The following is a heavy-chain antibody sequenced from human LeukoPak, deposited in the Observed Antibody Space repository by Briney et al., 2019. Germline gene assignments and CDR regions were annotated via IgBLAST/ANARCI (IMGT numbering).Heavy chain of an antibody. CDR2: IYPGDSDT. J-gene: IGHJ4*02. V-gene: IGHV5-51*01. CDR1: GYSFTSYW. CDR3: ARRGYDSKSRYFVDY. Sequence: GESLKISCKGSGYSFTSYWIAWVRQMPGKGLEWMGIIYPGDSDTRYSPSFQGQVTISADKSISTAYLQWSSLKASDTAMYYCARRGYDSKSRYFVDYWGQGTLVTVSS. D-gene: IGHD5-12*01.